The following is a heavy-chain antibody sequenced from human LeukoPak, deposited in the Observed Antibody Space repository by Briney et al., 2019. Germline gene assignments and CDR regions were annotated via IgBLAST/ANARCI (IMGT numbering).Heavy chain of an antibody. D-gene: IGHD5-18*01. CDR2: ISSSGSTI. CDR3: ARDRGYSDISSESNDY. CDR1: GFTFSSYE. V-gene: IGHV3-48*03. J-gene: IGHJ4*02. Sequence: GGSLRLSCAASGFTFSSYEMNWVRQAPGKGLEWVSYISSSGSTIYYADSVKGRFTISRDNAKNTLYLQMNSLRAEDTAVYYCARDRGYSDISSESNDYGGGGTLVTVSS.